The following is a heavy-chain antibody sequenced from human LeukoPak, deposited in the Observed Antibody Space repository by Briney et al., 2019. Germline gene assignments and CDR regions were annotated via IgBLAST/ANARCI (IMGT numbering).Heavy chain of an antibody. CDR3: ARTIAAAGTLDFGY. CDR2: ISSSSSYI. Sequence: GGSLRLSRAASGFTFSSYSMNWVRQAPGKGLEWVSSISSSSSYIYYADSVKGRFTISRDNAKNSLYLQMNSLRAEDTAVYYCARTIAAAGTLDFGYWGQGTLVTVSS. V-gene: IGHV3-21*01. D-gene: IGHD6-13*01. CDR1: GFTFSSYS. J-gene: IGHJ4*02.